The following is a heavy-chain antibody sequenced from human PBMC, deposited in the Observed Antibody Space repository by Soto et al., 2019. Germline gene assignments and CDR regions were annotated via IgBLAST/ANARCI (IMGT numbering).Heavy chain of an antibody. CDR3: AKSRRDGENAEYFQH. CDR2: ISGSGGST. Sequence: EVQLLESRGGLVQPGGSLRLSCAASGFTFSSYAMSWVRQAPGKGLEWVSAISGSGGSTYYADSVKGRFTISRDNSKNTLYLQMNSLRAEDTAVYYCAKSRRDGENAEYFQHWGQGTLVTVSS. CDR1: GFTFSSYA. J-gene: IGHJ1*01. V-gene: IGHV3-23*01.